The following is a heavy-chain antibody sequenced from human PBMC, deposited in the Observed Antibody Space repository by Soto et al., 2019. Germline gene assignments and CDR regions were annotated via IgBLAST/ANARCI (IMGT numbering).Heavy chain of an antibody. D-gene: IGHD2-2*01. Sequence: GGSLRLSCAASGFTFSSYGMHWVRQAPGKGLEWVAVIWYDGSNKYYADSVKGRFTISRDNSKNTLYLQMNSLRAEDTAVYYCAREASKILYDCYDYWGQGTLVTVSS. CDR3: AREASKILYDCYDY. CDR2: IWYDGSNK. CDR1: GFTFSSYG. J-gene: IGHJ4*02. V-gene: IGHV3-33*01.